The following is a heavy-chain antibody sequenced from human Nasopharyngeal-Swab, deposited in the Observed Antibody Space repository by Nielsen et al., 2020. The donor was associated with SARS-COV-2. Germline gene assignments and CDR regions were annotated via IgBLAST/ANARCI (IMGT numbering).Heavy chain of an antibody. CDR1: GYSFTSYW. CDR3: ARLVVAATLYDY. D-gene: IGHD2-15*01. Sequence: GESLKLSCTGSGYSFTSYWIGWVRQIPGEGLEWMGILYPGYSDTRYSPSFQGQVTIPADMSISTAYLQWSSLKASDTAMYYCARLVVAATLYDYWGQGTLVTVSS. V-gene: IGHV5-51*01. CDR2: LYPGYSDT. J-gene: IGHJ4*02.